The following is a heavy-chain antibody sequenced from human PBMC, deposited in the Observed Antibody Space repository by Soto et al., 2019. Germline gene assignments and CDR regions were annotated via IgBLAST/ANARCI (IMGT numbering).Heavy chain of an antibody. CDR2: ISSSSSYI. D-gene: IGHD3-22*01. Sequence: GGSLRLSCAASGFTFSSYSMNWVRQAPGKGLEWVSSISSSSSYIYYADSVKGRFTISRDNAKNSLYLQMNSLRAEDTAVYYCARDYYDSSGYPHFDYWGQGTLVIVSS. CDR3: ARDYYDSSGYPHFDY. CDR1: GFTFSSYS. J-gene: IGHJ4*02. V-gene: IGHV3-21*01.